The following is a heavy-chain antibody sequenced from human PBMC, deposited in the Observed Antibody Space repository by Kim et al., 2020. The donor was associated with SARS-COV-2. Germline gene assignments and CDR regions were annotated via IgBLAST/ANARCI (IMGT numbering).Heavy chain of an antibody. D-gene: IGHD3-3*01. J-gene: IGHJ5*02. V-gene: IGHV4-39*01. Sequence: SLKSRVTISVDTSKNQFSLKLSSVTAADTAVYYWASRNYDFWSGHNWFDPWGQGTLVTVSS. CDR3: ASRNYDFWSGHNWFDP.